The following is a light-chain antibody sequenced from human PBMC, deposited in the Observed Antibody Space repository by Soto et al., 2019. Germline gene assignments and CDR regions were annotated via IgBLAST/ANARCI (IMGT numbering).Light chain of an antibody. J-gene: IGKJ5*01. V-gene: IGKV3-11*01. CDR2: DAS. Sequence: EVVLTQSPATLSLSPGERATHSCRASQSVRTYLAWYQQKPGQVPRLLIHDASSRATGIPDRFSGSGSGTDFTLTISSLEPEDFAVYYCQQRTNWPSSSFGQGTRLEI. CDR1: QSVRTY. CDR3: QQRTNWPSSS.